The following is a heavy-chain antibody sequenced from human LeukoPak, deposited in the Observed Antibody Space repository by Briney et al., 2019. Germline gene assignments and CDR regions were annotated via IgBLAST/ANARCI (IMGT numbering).Heavy chain of an antibody. CDR1: GGTFSSYA. V-gene: IGHV1-69*05. CDR3: ARDLGWFGELFGWFDP. CDR2: IIPIFGTA. Sequence: GASVKVSCKASGGTFSSYAISWVRQAPGQGLEWMGGIIPIFGTANYAQKFQGRVTITRNTSISTAYMELSSLRSEDTAVYYCARDLGWFGELFGWFDPWGQGTLVTVSS. J-gene: IGHJ5*02. D-gene: IGHD3-10*01.